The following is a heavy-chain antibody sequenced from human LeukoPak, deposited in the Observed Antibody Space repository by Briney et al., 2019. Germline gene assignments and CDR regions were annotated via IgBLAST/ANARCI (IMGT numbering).Heavy chain of an antibody. Sequence: PSETLSLTCTVSGGSISSSSYYWEWIRQPPGKGLEWIGSTFYSGSTYYNPSLKSRVTISVDTSKNQFSLKLSSVTAADTAVYYCARDGLRSIAARPDAFDIWGQGTMVTVSS. CDR1: GGSISSSSYY. D-gene: IGHD6-6*01. V-gene: IGHV4-39*07. J-gene: IGHJ3*02. CDR2: TFYSGST. CDR3: ARDGLRSIAARPDAFDI.